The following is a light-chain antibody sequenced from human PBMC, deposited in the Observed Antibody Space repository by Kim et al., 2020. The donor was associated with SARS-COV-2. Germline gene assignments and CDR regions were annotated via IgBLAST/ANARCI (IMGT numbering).Light chain of an antibody. CDR1: SLRSYY. V-gene: IGLV3-19*01. CDR3: NSRDSSGTVV. J-gene: IGLJ2*01. CDR2: GKN. Sequence: VALGQTVRITCKGDSLRSYYASWYQQKPGQAPVLVIYGKNNRPSGIPDRFSGSSSGNTASLTITGAQAEDEADYYCNSRDSSGTVVFGGGTQLTVL.